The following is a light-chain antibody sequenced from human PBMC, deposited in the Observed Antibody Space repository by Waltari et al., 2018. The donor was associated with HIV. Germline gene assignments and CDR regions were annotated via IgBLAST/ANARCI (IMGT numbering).Light chain of an antibody. CDR2: GAS. CDR3: QQYGSSSLT. J-gene: IGKJ4*01. V-gene: IGKV3-20*01. CDR1: QSVSSSY. Sequence: EIVLPQSPGTLSSSPGERATLSCRASQSVSSSYLAWYQQKPGQAPRLLIYGASSRATGIPDRFSGSGSGTDFTLTISRLEPEDFAVYYCQQYGSSSLTFGGGTKVEIK.